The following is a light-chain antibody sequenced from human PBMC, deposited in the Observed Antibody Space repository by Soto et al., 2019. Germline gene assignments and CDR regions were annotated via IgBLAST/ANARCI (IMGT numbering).Light chain of an antibody. J-gene: IGKJ5*01. V-gene: IGKV1-5*03. CDR2: KAS. CDR3: QQYNSYWIT. CDR1: QSISSW. Sequence: DIQMTQSPSTLSASVGDRVTITCRASQSISSWLAWYQQKPGKAPKLLIYKASSLESGVPSRFSRSGSGTEFTLTISSLQPDDFATYYCQQYNSYWITFGQGTRLEIK.